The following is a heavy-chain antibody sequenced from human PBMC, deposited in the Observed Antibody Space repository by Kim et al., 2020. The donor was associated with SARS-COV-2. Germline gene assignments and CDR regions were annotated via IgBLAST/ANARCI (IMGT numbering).Heavy chain of an antibody. Sequence: SETLSLTCAVSGGSISSSNWWSWVRQPPGKGLEWIGEIYHSGSTNYNPSLKSRVTISVDKSKNQFSLKLSSVTAADTAVYYCARGTWYNWNEARYFDYWGQGTLVTVSS. CDR2: IYHSGST. J-gene: IGHJ4*02. CDR3: ARGTWYNWNEARYFDY. CDR1: GGSISSSNW. V-gene: IGHV4-4*02. D-gene: IGHD1-20*01.